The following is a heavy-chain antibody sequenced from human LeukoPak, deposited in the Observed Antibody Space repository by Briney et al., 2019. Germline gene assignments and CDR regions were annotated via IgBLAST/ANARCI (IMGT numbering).Heavy chain of an antibody. Sequence: GRSLRLSCAASGFTFSSYAMHWVRQAPGKGLEGVAVISYGRSNKYYAASVKGRFTISRDNSKNTLYLQMNSLRAEDTAVYYCARDRGYGSGSQYYYYYGMDVWGQGTTVTVSS. CDR1: GFTFSSYA. CDR3: ARDRGYGSGSQYYYYYGMDV. CDR2: ISYGRSNK. D-gene: IGHD3-10*01. V-gene: IGHV3-30-3*01. J-gene: IGHJ6*02.